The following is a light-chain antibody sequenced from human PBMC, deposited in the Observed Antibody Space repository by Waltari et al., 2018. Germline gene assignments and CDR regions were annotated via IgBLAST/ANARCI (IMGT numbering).Light chain of an antibody. Sequence: SALTQPPSASGSPGQSVTISCTGTSSDVGGYNYVSWYQHHPGKAPNLMLTDVSNRPSGVPDRFSGSQSGNTASLTISGLQADDEADYYCLSYAGNDGYFFGTGTRVTVL. CDR2: DVS. J-gene: IGLJ1*01. CDR1: SSDVGGYNY. CDR3: LSYAGNDGYF. V-gene: IGLV2-8*01.